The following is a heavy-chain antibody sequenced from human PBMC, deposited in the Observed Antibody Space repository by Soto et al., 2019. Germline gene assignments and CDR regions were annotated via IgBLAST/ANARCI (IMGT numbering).Heavy chain of an antibody. Sequence: HPGGSLRLSCAASGFTFNTYAMTWVRQAPGKGLEWVSLISESGDGTYYADSVKGRFTTSRDNSQRTLNLQMNSLRAEDTAVYYCAKNGDFWSWGMDVWGQGNPGHRLL. CDR3: AKNGDFWSWGMDV. V-gene: IGHV3-23*01. J-gene: IGHJ6*02. D-gene: IGHD3-3*01. CDR2: ISESGDGT. CDR1: GFTFNTYA.